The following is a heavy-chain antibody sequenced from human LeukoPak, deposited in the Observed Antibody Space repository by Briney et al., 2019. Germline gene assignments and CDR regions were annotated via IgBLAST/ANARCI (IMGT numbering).Heavy chain of an antibody. D-gene: IGHD3-10*01. CDR2: INPGNGDP. J-gene: IGHJ5*02. V-gene: IGHV1-3*01. CDR3: ARENFASGSYPNWIDP. CDR1: GYTFTSYA. Sequence: GASVKVSCKASGYTFTSYAIHWVRQAPGQRLEWMGCINPGNGDPRYSQQFQGRVTFTRDTSARTGYMELSSLRSEDTAVYYCARENFASGSYPNWIDPWGQGTLVTVSS.